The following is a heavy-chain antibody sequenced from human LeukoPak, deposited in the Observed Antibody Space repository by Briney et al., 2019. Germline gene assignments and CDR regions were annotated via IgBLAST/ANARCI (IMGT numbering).Heavy chain of an antibody. CDR2: ISGSGGST. Sequence: PGGSLRLSCAASGFTFSSYVMSWVSQAPGKGLEWVSAISGSGGSTYYADSVKGRFTISRDNSKNTLYLQMNSLRAEDTAVYYCAKNGDRGAYCTGGTCYPYFYYYMDVWGKGTTVTI. D-gene: IGHD2-15*01. V-gene: IGHV3-23*01. CDR1: GFTFSSYV. J-gene: IGHJ6*03. CDR3: AKNGDRGAYCTGGTCYPYFYYYMDV.